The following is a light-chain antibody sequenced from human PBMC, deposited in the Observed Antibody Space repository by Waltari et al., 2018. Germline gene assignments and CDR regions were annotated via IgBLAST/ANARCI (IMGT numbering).Light chain of an antibody. J-gene: IGKJ4*01. CDR1: QSVDIY. CDR3: QQRKIWPPLT. CDR2: DAS. Sequence: EVVLTQSPATLSLSPGERATLSCRASQSVDIYLAWYQQKPGQAPRLLIYDASNRATGIPARFSGSGSGTDFTLTISSLEPEDFAVDYCQQRKIWPPLTFGGGTKVEIK. V-gene: IGKV3-11*01.